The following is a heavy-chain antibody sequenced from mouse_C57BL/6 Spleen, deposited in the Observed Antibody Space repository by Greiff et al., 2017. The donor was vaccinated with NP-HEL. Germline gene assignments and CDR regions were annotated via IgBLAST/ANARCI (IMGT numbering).Heavy chain of an antibody. CDR1: GYTFTDYE. V-gene: IGHV1-15*01. D-gene: IGHD4-1*01. CDR2: IDPETGGT. Sequence: VQLQQSGAELVRPGASVTLSCKASGYTFTDYEMHWVQQTPVHGLEWIGAIDPETGGTAYNQKFKGKAILTADKSSSTAYMELRSLTSEDSAVDYCTRANWDSLFAYWGQGTLVTVSA. J-gene: IGHJ3*01. CDR3: TRANWDSLFAY.